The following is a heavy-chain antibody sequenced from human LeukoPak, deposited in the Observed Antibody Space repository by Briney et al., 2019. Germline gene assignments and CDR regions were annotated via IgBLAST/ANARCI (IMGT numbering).Heavy chain of an antibody. CDR1: GYTFSNFW. V-gene: IGHV5-51*01. CDR2: IYPGDSST. CDR3: ARHSGVGILRIVDP. Sequence: PGGSLRLSCKGSGYTFSNFWIGGVRQMPGKGLEWMGIIYPGDSSTKYSPSFQGRVAISTDASINTAFLQVNNLEASDTAIYYCARHSGVGILRIVDPWGQGTPVTVSS. D-gene: IGHD2-8*01. J-gene: IGHJ5*02.